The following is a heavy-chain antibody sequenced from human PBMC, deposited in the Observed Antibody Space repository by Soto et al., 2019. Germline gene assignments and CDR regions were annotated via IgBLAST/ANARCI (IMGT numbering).Heavy chain of an antibody. D-gene: IGHD3-3*01. J-gene: IGHJ6*02. CDR1: GFRFNSYS. CDR2: IDARSNYI. V-gene: IGHV3-21*01. Sequence: PGGSLRLSCEASGFRFNSYSMNWVRQAPPKGLEWVSLIDARSNYIYYADSVKGRFTISRDNARNSLFLQMNSLGDEDTAVYYCASHSPFWSGPYYYYGMDVWGQGTTVTVSS. CDR3: ASHSPFWSGPYYYYGMDV.